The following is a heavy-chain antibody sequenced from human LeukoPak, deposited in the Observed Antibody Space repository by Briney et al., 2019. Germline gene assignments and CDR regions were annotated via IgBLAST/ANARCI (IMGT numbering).Heavy chain of an antibody. CDR1: GFTFSSFE. D-gene: IGHD3-22*01. Sequence: PGGSLRLSXAASGFTFSSFEMNWVRQAPGKGLEWVSYISSSGHTIYYADSVKGRFTISRDNAKNSLYLQMNSLRGEDTAVYYCARGYDSSGSIFDYWGQGSLVTVSS. CDR3: ARGYDSSGSIFDY. V-gene: IGHV3-48*03. J-gene: IGHJ4*02. CDR2: ISSSGHTI.